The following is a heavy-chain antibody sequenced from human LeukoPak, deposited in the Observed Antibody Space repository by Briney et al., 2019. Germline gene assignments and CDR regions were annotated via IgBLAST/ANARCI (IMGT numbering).Heavy chain of an antibody. J-gene: IGHJ4*02. V-gene: IGHV3-7*01. CDR3: ANGGGASDY. CDR1: GFTFSNYW. Sequence: GGSLRPSCAASGFTFSNYWMTWVRQAPGKGLEWVANIRQDGSEKYYVDSVKGRFTISRDNAKNSLYLQMNSLRAEDTAVYYCANGGGASDYWGQGTLVTVSS. CDR2: IRQDGSEK. D-gene: IGHD3-16*01.